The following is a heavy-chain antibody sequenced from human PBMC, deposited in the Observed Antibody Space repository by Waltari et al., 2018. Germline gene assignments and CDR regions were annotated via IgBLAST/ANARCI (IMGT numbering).Heavy chain of an antibody. V-gene: IGHV4-59*08. Sequence: QVQLQESGPGLVKPSETLSLTCPVSGGSMTNLYLRWIRQPAGNGLEWIGFMFYTGNTLYSPVRRSRVTIAPGASKNQFSLKLSSVTAADTAVYYCARHDTIPLMRYGLDVWGQGATVTVSS. CDR2: MFYTGNT. CDR3: ARHDTIPLMRYGLDV. J-gene: IGHJ6*02. D-gene: IGHD2-21*01. CDR1: GGSMTNLY.